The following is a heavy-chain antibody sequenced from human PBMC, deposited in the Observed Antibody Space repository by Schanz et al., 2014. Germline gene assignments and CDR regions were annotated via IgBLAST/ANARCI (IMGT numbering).Heavy chain of an antibody. V-gene: IGHV1-18*01. CDR2: ISAYNGNT. J-gene: IGHJ4*02. CDR3: ARDRRFFDRDDLYYFDY. D-gene: IGHD3-3*01. Sequence: GFGVKKPGATVKVSCKASGYIFINSGISWVRQAPGQGLEWMGWISAYNGNTKYPQKLQGRVTMTTDTSTNTAYMELRSLRSDDTAVYYCARDRRFFDRDDLYYFDYWGQGTLVTVSS. CDR1: GYIFINSG.